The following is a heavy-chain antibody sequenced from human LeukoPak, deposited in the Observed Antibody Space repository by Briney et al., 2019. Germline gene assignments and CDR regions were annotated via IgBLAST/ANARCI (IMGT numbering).Heavy chain of an antibody. D-gene: IGHD3-10*01. Sequence: GGSLRLSCAASGFSFSDNYMSWIRQAPGKGLEWVSYISNSGSYTNYPDSVKGRFTISRDNAKNTLYLQMNSLRAEDTAVYYCARVPLGEFKGFDPWGQGTLVTVSS. CDR2: ISNSGSYT. CDR1: GFSFSDNY. CDR3: ARVPLGEFKGFDP. V-gene: IGHV3-11*06. J-gene: IGHJ5*02.